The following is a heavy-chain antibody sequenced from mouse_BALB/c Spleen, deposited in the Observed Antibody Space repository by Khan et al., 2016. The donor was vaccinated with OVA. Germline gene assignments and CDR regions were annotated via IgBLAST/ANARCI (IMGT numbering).Heavy chain of an antibody. V-gene: IGHV1-52*01. D-gene: IGHD1-1*01. J-gene: IGHJ4*01. CDR3: ARWGGITLYGMDY. CDR1: GYTFTNYW. Sequence: QVQLQQSGAELVRPGASVKLSCKASGYTFTNYWMNWVKQRPERGLEWIGRIDPYDSETHYNQKFKDKAILTVDKSSRTASMQLSSLTSEDSAVSYYARWGGITLYGMDYWGQGTSVTVSS. CDR2: IDPYDSET.